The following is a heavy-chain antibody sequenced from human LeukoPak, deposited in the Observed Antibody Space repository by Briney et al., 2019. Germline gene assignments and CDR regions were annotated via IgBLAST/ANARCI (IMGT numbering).Heavy chain of an antibody. CDR3: ARSGAHCSGGSCYTFDY. CDR2: INPSGGST. D-gene: IGHD2-15*01. J-gene: IGHJ4*02. CDR1: GYTFTSYY. Sequence: GASVKVSCKASGYTFTSYYMHWVRQAPGQGLEWMGIINPSGGSTSYARKFQGRVTMTRDTSTSTVYMELSSLRSEDTAVYYCARSGAHCSGGSCYTFDYWGQGTLVTVSS. V-gene: IGHV1-46*01.